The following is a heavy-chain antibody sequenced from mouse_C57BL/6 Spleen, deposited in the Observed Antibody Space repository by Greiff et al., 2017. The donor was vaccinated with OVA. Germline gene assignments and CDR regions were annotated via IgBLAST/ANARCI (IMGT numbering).Heavy chain of an antibody. CDR3: ARSCNWDY. V-gene: IGHV1-26*01. J-gene: IGHJ2*01. D-gene: IGHD4-1*01. CDR2: INPTYGGT. CDR1: GYTFTDYY. Sequence: VPLQQSGPELVKPGASVKISCKASGYTFTDYYMNWVKQSHGTSLEWIGAINPTYGGTRYNQKFKGKATLTVDKSSSTAYMELRSLTSEDSAVYYCARSCNWDYWGQGTTLTVSS.